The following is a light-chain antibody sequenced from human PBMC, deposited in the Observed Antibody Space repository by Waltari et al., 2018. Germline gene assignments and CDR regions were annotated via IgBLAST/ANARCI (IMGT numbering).Light chain of an antibody. CDR1: QSVSRA. CDR3: QHYVRLPAT. CDR2: GAS. V-gene: IGKV3-20*01. Sequence: EIVLTQPPGTLSLSLGERATLSCRASQSVSRALAWYQQKPGQAPRLLIYGASTRATGIPDRFSGSGSGTDFSLTISRLEPDDFAVYYCQHYVRLPATFGQGTTVEI. J-gene: IGKJ1*01.